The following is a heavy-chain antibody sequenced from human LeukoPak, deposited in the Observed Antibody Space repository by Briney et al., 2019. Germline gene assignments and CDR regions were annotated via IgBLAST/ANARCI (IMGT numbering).Heavy chain of an antibody. CDR1: GFTPRSYW. V-gene: IGHV3-7*01. J-gene: IGHJ4*02. CDR3: ARDGGGGALKY. D-gene: IGHD3-16*01. CDR2: IKQDLSEK. Sequence: GGSLRLSCAASGFTPRSYWMTSVRQAPGKGLGWVANIKQDLSEKYYVDSVKGRFTISRDNAKSSLYLQMNSRTAEDTAVYYCARDGGGGALKYWGQGTLVTVSS.